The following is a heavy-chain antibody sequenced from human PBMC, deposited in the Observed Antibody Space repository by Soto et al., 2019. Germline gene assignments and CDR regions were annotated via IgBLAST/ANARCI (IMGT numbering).Heavy chain of an antibody. J-gene: IGHJ6*02. V-gene: IGHV4-4*07. CDR3: ARCGLDYGMDV. CDR1: GGSISSYY. D-gene: IGHD3-16*01. CDR2: FYPSGKT. Sequence: SETLSLTCTVSGGSISSYYWCWTRQPAGKGLEWIGRFYPSGKTTYNPSLQSRLTMSADTSRNKFSLNLTSVTAADTAVYYCARCGLDYGMDVCGQGTTVTVSS.